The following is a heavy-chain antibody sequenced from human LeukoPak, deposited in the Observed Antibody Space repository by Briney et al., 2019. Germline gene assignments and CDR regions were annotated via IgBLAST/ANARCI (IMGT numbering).Heavy chain of an antibody. CDR1: GFTFRNYA. Sequence: GGSLRLSCAASGFTFRNYAMHWVRQAPGKGLEYVSAISSNGGITYYANSVKGRFTISRDNAKNSLYLQMNSLRAEDTAVYYCAELGITMIGGVWGKGTTVTISS. J-gene: IGHJ6*04. D-gene: IGHD3-10*02. CDR3: AELGITMIGGV. CDR2: ISSNGGIT. V-gene: IGHV3-64*01.